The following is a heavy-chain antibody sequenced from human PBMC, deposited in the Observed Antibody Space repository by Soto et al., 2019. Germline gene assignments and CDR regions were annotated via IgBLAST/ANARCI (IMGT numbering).Heavy chain of an antibody. Sequence: SETLSLTCTVSGDSIRGYYWSWIRQPPGKGLEWIGFIYSSGTNNYNPSLKSRDTISVDTSKNQFSLELTSVTAADTAVYYCAKSAHSYYYGSGPSNWFDPWGQGTRVTVS. CDR3: AKSAHSYYYGSGPSNWFDP. CDR1: GDSIRGYY. J-gene: IGHJ5*02. V-gene: IGHV4-59*08. CDR2: IYSSGTN. D-gene: IGHD3-10*01.